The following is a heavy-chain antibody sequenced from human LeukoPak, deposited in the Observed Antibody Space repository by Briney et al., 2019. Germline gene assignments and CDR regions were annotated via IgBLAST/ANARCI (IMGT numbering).Heavy chain of an antibody. Sequence: PEGPLRLSCAASGFTVSSNYMSWVRQAPGEGLEWVSVIYSGGSTYYADSVKGRFTISRDNSKNTLYLQMNILRAEDTAVYYCARDLGGGWFDPWGQGTLVTVSS. CDR1: GFTVSSNY. D-gene: IGHD3-16*01. CDR3: ARDLGGGWFDP. CDR2: IYSGGST. J-gene: IGHJ5*02. V-gene: IGHV3-66*01.